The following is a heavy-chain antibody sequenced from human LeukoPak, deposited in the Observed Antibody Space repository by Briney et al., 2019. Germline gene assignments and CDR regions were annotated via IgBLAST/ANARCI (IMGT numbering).Heavy chain of an antibody. CDR1: GFTFSSYG. J-gene: IGHJ5*02. V-gene: IGHV3-30*18. Sequence: GRSLRLSCAASGFTFSSYGMHWVRQAPGKGLEWVAVISYDGSNKYYADSVKGRFTISRDNSKNTLYLQMNSLRAEDTAVYYCAKDLAAAGDNWFDPWGQGTLVTVSS. CDR3: AKDLAAAGDNWFDP. D-gene: IGHD6-13*01. CDR2: ISYDGSNK.